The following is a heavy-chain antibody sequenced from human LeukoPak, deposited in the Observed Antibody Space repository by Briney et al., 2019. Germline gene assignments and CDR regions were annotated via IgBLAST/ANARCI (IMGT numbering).Heavy chain of an antibody. V-gene: IGHV3-7*05. J-gene: IGHJ4*02. CDR2: INQDGSQT. D-gene: IGHD2-15*01. Sequence: GGSLSLSCAASGFTFSNYWMSWVRQAPGKGLEWVATINQDGSQTCYVDSIKGRFTISRDNAKNSLYLQMNGLRAEDTAVYYCARDVGYGDYWGQGTLVTVSS. CDR1: GFTFSNYW. CDR3: ARDVGYGDY.